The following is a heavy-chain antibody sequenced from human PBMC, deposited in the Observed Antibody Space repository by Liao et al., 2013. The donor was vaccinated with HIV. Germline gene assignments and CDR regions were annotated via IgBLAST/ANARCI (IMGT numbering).Heavy chain of an antibody. CDR2: IYYSGGT. CDR1: GGSITSGDYY. Sequence: QVQLQESGPGLVKPSQTLSLTCTVSGGSITSGDYYWSWIRQTPGKGLEWIGYIYYSGGTYFNPSLKSRVTISVDTSKNQFSLKLSSVTAADTAVYYCARSPVVWGNAQYYYYMDVWGKGTTVTVSS. J-gene: IGHJ6*03. D-gene: IGHD7-27*01. CDR3: ARSPVVWGNAQYYYYMDV. V-gene: IGHV4-30-4*08.